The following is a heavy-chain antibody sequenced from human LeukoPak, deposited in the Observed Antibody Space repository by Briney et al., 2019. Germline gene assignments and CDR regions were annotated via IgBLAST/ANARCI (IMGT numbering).Heavy chain of an antibody. CDR2: ITGSSSYI. D-gene: IGHD6-13*01. J-gene: IGHJ4*02. Sequence: GGSLRLSCAASGFNFSTYTMHWVRQAPGKGLEWVSSITGSSSYIYYADSVKGRFTVSRDNAKNSLYLQMNSLRAEDTAVYYCARTPSSEQQLSFDYWGQGTLVTVSS. CDR1: GFNFSTYT. CDR3: ARTPSSEQQLSFDY. V-gene: IGHV3-21*06.